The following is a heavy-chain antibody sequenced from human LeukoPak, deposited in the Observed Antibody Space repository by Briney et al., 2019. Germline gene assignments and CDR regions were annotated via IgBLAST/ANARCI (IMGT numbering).Heavy chain of an antibody. J-gene: IGHJ4*02. CDR2: ISSSSSYI. CDR1: GFTFSSYS. D-gene: IGHD1-26*01. CDR3: AGDLVGATHFDY. Sequence: QPGGSLRLSCAASGFTFSSYSMNWVRQAPGKGLEWVSSISSSSSYIYYADSVKGRFTISRDNAKNSLYLQMNSLRAEDTVVYYCAGDLVGATHFDYWGQGTLVTVSS. V-gene: IGHV3-21*01.